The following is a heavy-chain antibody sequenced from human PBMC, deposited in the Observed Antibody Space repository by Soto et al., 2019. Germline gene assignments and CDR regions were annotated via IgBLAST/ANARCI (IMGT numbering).Heavy chain of an antibody. J-gene: IGHJ4*02. Sequence: SETLSLTCAVYGGSFSGYYWSLIRQPPGKGLEWIGEINHSGSTNYSPSLKSRVTISVDTSKNQFSLKLSSVTAADTAVYYCARVGLGGYDLYYWGQGTLVTVSS. CDR2: INHSGST. D-gene: IGHD5-12*01. CDR1: GGSFSGYY. CDR3: ARVGLGGYDLYY. V-gene: IGHV4-34*01.